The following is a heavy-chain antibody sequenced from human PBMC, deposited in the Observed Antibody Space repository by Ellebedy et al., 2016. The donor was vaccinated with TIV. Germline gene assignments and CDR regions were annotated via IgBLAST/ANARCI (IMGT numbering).Heavy chain of an antibody. CDR3: ARGRCSGANCHYFDY. V-gene: IGHV3-30*04. D-gene: IGHD2-15*01. CDR2: ISSDGSHI. CDR1: GFTLSNYA. Sequence: PGGSLRLSCAVSGFTLSNYAVYWVRHAPGKGQQWVTFISSDGSHINYADSVKGRFTISRDISKNTMYLQMNSLRAEDTALYFCARGRCSGANCHYFDYWGQGTVVTVSS. J-gene: IGHJ4*02.